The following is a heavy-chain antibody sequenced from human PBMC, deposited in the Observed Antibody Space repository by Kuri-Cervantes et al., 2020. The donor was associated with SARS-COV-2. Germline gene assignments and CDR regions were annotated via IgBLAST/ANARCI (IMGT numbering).Heavy chain of an antibody. CDR1: GFTLSSYG. Sequence: GSLRLSCAASGFTLSSYGMHWVRQAPGKGLEWVSSISSSSSYIYYADSVKGRFTISRDNSKNTLYLQMNSLRAEDTAVYYCARMESTADWYFDLWGRGTLVTVSS. CDR2: ISSSSSYI. CDR3: ARMESTADWYFDL. V-gene: IGHV3-21*01. D-gene: IGHD5/OR15-5a*01. J-gene: IGHJ2*01.